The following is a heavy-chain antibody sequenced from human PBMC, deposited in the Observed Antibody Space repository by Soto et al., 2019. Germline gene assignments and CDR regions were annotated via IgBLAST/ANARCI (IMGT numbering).Heavy chain of an antibody. D-gene: IGHD3-22*01. J-gene: IGHJ4*02. Sequence: SVKVSCKASGGTFSSYAISWVRQAPGQGLEWMGGIIPIFGTANYAQKFQGRVTITADESTSTAYMELSSLRSEDTAVYYCARFPNYYDSSGYPYWGQGTLVTVSS. CDR2: IIPIFGTA. V-gene: IGHV1-69*13. CDR1: GGTFSSYA. CDR3: ARFPNYYDSSGYPY.